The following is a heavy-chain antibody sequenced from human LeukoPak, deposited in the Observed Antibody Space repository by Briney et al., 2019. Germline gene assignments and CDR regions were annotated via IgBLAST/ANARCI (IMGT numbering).Heavy chain of an antibody. D-gene: IGHD2-2*01. CDR2: IYRSGST. V-gene: IGHV4-38-2*01. Sequence: SETLSLTCAVSGYSIGSGYYWGWIRQPPGKGLEWIGSIYRSGSTYYNPSLKSRVTISVDTSKNQFSLKLSSVTAADTAVYYCARHRSRSYCSSTSCYLGPNNWFDPWGQGTLVTVSS. CDR1: GYSIGSGYY. J-gene: IGHJ5*02. CDR3: ARHRSRSYCSSTSCYLGPNNWFDP.